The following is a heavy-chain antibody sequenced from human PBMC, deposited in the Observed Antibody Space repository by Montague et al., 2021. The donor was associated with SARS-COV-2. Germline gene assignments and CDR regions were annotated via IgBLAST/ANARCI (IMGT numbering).Heavy chain of an antibody. V-gene: IGHV4-30-2*01. D-gene: IGHD3-10*01. CDR2: IYQSGTT. CDR3: ARSMIRGGLNWFDP. J-gene: IGHJ5*02. Sequence: TLSLTCAVSGASISNGGYAWSWIRRPPGKGLEWIGYIYQSGTTRYKPSLKSRVTMSVDKSKNQFSLQLTSVIAADTAIYFCARSMIRGGLNWFDPWGQGTLVTVSS. CDR1: GASISNGGYA.